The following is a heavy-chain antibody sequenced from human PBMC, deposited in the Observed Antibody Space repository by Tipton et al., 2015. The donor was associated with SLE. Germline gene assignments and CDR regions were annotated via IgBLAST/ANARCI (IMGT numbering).Heavy chain of an antibody. CDR3: ARHKDFLEWLSSANWFDP. J-gene: IGHJ5*02. V-gene: IGHV4-39*07. CDR1: GGSISSSSYY. Sequence: TLSLTCTVSGGSISSSSYYWGWIRQPPGKGLEWIGSIYYSGSTYYNPSLKSRVTISVDTSKNQFSLKLSSVTAADTAVYYCARHKDFLEWLSSANWFDPWGQGTRVTVSS. CDR2: IYYSGST. D-gene: IGHD3-3*01.